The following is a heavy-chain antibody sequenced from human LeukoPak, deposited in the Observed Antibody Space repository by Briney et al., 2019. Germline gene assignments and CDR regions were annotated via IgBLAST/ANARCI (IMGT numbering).Heavy chain of an antibody. Sequence: GGSLRLSCAASGLTFNKAWMSWVRQAPGKGPEWVGLIKSKSEGETADYAASVKGRFTISRDDSKTTLFLQMDSLKIEDTAIYYCATEAITNVEVAPLWGQGTLVTVSS. CDR3: ATEAITNVEVAPL. CDR2: IKSKSEGETA. V-gene: IGHV3-15*01. CDR1: GLTFNKAW. D-gene: IGHD3-3*01. J-gene: IGHJ4*02.